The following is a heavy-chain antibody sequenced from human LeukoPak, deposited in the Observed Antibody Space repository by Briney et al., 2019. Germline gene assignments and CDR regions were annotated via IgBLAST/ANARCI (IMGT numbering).Heavy chain of an antibody. V-gene: IGHV1-2*02. J-gene: IGHJ3*02. D-gene: IGHD3-22*01. CDR3: ARDKARVVVIPDAFDI. CDR1: GYTFTGYY. Sequence: ASVKVSCKASGYTFTGYYMHWVRQAPGQGLEWMGWTNPNSGGTNYAQKFQGRVTMTRDTSISTAYMELSRLRSDDTAVYYCARDKARVVVIPDAFDIWGQGTMVTVSS. CDR2: TNPNSGGT.